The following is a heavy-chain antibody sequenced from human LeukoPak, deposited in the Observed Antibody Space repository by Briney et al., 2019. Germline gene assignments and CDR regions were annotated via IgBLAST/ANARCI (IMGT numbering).Heavy chain of an antibody. Sequence: GASVKVSCKASGGTFSSYAISWVRQAPGQGLEWMGGIIPIFGTANYAQKFQGRVTITTDESTSTAYMELSSLRSEDTAVYYCATYSSSSGPSYYYYYYMDVWGKGTTVTVSS. V-gene: IGHV1-69*05. J-gene: IGHJ6*03. CDR2: IIPIFGTA. CDR3: ATYSSSSGPSYYYYYYMDV. D-gene: IGHD6-6*01. CDR1: GGTFSSYA.